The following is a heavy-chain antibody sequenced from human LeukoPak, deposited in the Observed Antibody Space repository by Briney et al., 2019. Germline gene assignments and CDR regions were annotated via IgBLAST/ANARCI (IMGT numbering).Heavy chain of an antibody. Sequence: GGSLRLSCAASGFTFSSYAMSWVRQAPGKGLEWVAVIWYDGGNKYYADSVQGRFTISRDNSKNTLYLQMNSLTVDDTAVYYCARDWNPYYFDYWGQGTLVTVSS. CDR1: GFTFSSYA. J-gene: IGHJ4*02. CDR3: ARDWNPYYFDY. D-gene: IGHD1-1*01. V-gene: IGHV3-33*08. CDR2: IWYDGGNK.